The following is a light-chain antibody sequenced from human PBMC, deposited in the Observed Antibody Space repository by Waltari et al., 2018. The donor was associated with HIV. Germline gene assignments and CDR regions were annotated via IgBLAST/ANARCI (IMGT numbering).Light chain of an antibody. V-gene: IGLV1-36*01. J-gene: IGLJ2*01. Sequence: QSVLTQPPPVSEAPRQRVTISCSGSSSNIGNNAVNWYQQLPGKAPKLLIYYDDLLPSGVSDRFSGSKSGTSASLAISGLQSEDEADYYCAAAWDDSLNGPVFGGGTKLTVL. CDR3: AAAWDDSLNGPV. CDR2: YDD. CDR1: SSNIGNNA.